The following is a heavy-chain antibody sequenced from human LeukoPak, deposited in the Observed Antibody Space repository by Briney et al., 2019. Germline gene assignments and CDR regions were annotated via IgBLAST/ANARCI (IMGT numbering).Heavy chain of an antibody. CDR1: GFTFSSYG. D-gene: IGHD3-10*01. CDR3: AKDMGPITMVRGVEYYYYYYYMDV. Sequence: GRSLRLSCAASGFTFSSYGMHWVRQAPGKGLEWVAVISYDGSNKYYADSVKGRFTISRDNSKNSLYLQMNSLRAEDTALYYCAKDMGPITMVRGVEYYYYYYYMDVWGKGTTVTVSS. J-gene: IGHJ6*03. V-gene: IGHV3-30*18. CDR2: ISYDGSNK.